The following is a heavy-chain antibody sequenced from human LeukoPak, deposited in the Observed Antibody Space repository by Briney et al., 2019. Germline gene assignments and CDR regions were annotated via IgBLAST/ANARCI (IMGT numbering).Heavy chain of an antibody. V-gene: IGHV5-51*01. CDR1: GYSFTSYW. Sequence: GESLKISCKGSGYSFTSYWIAWVRQMPGKGLEWTGIIYPGDSDTRYSPSFQGQVTISADKSVSTAYLQWSSLVASDTAIYYCARPRVVGATLDAFDVWGQGTMVTVAS. J-gene: IGHJ3*01. D-gene: IGHD2-15*01. CDR3: ARPRVVGATLDAFDV. CDR2: IYPGDSDT.